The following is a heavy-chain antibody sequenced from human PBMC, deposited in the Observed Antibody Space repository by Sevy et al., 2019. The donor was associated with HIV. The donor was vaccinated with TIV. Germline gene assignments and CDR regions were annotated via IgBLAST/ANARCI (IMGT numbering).Heavy chain of an antibody. CDR3: AKNGATETPFYAFDM. CDR1: GFTFSRYG. D-gene: IGHD4-17*01. J-gene: IGHJ3*02. CDR2: ISYDGSNK. V-gene: IGHV3-30*18. Sequence: GSLRLSCAASGFTFSRYGIHWVRQAPGKGLEWVAVISYDGSNKYYRDSVEGRFTISRDNSKNTLYLQMNSLRVEDTAVYYCAKNGATETPFYAFDMWGQGTMVTVSS.